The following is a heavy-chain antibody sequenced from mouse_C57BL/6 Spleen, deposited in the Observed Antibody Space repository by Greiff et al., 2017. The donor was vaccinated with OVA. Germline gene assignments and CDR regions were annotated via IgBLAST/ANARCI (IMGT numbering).Heavy chain of an antibody. Sequence: EVKLVESEGGLVQPGSSMKLSCTASGFTFSDYYMAWVRQVPEKGLEWVANINYDGSSTYYLDSLKSRFIISRDNAKNILYLQMSSLKSEDTATYYCAREGYSSGYVDYWGQGTTLTVSS. V-gene: IGHV5-16*01. CDR3: AREGYSSGYVDY. D-gene: IGHD3-2*02. CDR1: GFTFSDYY. J-gene: IGHJ2*01. CDR2: INYDGSST.